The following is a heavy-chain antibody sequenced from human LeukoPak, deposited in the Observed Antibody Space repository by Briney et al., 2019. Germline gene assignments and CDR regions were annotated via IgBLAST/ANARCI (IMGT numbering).Heavy chain of an antibody. CDR1: GGSISSGSYY. D-gene: IGHD2-15*01. Sequence: SSETLSLTCTVSGGSISSGSYYWGWIRQPAGKGLEWIGRIYTSGSTNYNPSLKSRVTISVDTSKNQFSLKLSSVTAADTAVYYCARAGSYCSGGSCYSSHFDYWGQGTLVTVSS. J-gene: IGHJ4*02. CDR3: ARAGSYCSGGSCYSSHFDY. CDR2: IYTSGST. V-gene: IGHV4-61*02.